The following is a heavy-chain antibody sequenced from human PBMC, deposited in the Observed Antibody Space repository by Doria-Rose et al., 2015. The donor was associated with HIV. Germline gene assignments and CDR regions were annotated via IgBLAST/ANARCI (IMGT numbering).Heavy chain of an antibody. J-gene: IGHJ4*02. CDR2: LNVGNGDT. CDR1: GYTFSAYA. CDR3: ARIHSLSSSSLGH. Sequence: QFQLVQSGAEVKTPGASVTVSCKTSGYTFSAYAIHWVRQAPGQRLEWMGWLNVGNGDTRYSRKFRDRVTITSDTSANTGYMALSSLRSEDTAVYYCARIHSLSSSSLGHWGQGTLVTVSS. D-gene: IGHD6-13*01. V-gene: IGHV1-3*01.